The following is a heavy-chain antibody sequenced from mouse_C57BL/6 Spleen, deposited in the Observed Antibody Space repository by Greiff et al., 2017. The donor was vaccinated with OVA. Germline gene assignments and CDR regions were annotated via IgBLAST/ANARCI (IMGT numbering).Heavy chain of an antibody. CDR2: INPSSGYS. J-gene: IGHJ2*01. CDR1: GYTFTSYT. CDR3: ARGDFDY. Sequence: QVQLQQSGAELARPGASVKMSCKASGYTFTSYTMNWVKQRPGKGLEWLGYINPSSGYSKYYQKFKDKATLTADKSSSPAYMQLSSLTSENSAVYYCARGDFDYWGHGATLTVSS. V-gene: IGHV1-4*01.